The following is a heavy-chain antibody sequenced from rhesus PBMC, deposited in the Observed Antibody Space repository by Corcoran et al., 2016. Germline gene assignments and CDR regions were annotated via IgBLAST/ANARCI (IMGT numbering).Heavy chain of an antibody. Sequence: EVQLVESGGGLVLPGGSLRLSCAASGFSFSTYAIHCVCQAPGKGLEWVELVSFDGNKKYYGDSVKDLITISRDNSKNMLYLQMDDRKVEDTAVYYWARFQPTQLTFDDWGQGVLVTVSS. V-gene: IGHV3-54*02. J-gene: IGHJ4*01. CDR3: ARFQPTQLTFDD. D-gene: IGHD1-1*01. CDR2: VSFDGNKK. CDR1: GFSFSTYA.